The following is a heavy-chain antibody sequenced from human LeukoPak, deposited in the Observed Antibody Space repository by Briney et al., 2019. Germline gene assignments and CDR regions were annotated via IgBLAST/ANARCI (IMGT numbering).Heavy chain of an antibody. J-gene: IGHJ4*02. CDR2: INPSGGTT. D-gene: IGHD3-9*01. Sequence: ASVKVSCKASGYTFTSYHMHWVRQAPGQGLEWMGIINPSGGTTNYAQKFRGRVTMTRDMSTSTVYMELSSLRSEDTAVYYCARKATHILTGYSDYWGQGTLVTVSS. CDR1: GYTFTSYH. V-gene: IGHV1-46*01. CDR3: ARKATHILTGYSDY.